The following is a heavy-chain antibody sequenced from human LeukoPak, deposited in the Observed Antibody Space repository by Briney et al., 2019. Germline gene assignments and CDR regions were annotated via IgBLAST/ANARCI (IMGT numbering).Heavy chain of an antibody. CDR2: INHSGST. J-gene: IGHJ5*02. V-gene: IGHV4-34*01. Sequence: PSETLSLTCAVYGGSFSGYYWSWIRQPPGKGLEWIGEINHSGSTNYNPSLKSRVTISVDTSKNQFSLKLSSVTAADTAVFYCARVKRGCQLLWNWFDPWGQGTLVTVSS. CDR3: ARVKRGCQLLWNWFDP. CDR1: GGSFSGYY. D-gene: IGHD2-2*01.